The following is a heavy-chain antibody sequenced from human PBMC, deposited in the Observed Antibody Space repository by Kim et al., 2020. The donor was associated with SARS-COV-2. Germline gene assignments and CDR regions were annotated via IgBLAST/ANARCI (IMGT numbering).Heavy chain of an antibody. J-gene: IGHJ4*02. CDR1: GYTFTSYA. V-gene: IGHV1-3*01. Sequence: ASVKFSCKASGYTFTSYAMHWVRQAPGQRLEWMGWINSGNGITQYSQKFHGRVIITRATSASTAYMELSSFRSEDTAVYYCARPEDFESRNFDYWAQGTL. CDR3: ARPEDFESRNFDY. CDR2: INSGNGIT. D-gene: IGHD2-15*01.